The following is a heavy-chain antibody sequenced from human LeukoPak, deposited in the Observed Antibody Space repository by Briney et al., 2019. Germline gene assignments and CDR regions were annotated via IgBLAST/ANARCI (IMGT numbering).Heavy chain of an antibody. Sequence: SETLSLTCTVSGASISSYYWSWIRQPPGKGLEWIGYISYSGSTNYNPSLKSRVTISADTSKNQVSLTLSSVTAADTAVYYCARHPELYFFDYWGQGTLVTASS. J-gene: IGHJ4*02. CDR3: ARHPELYFFDY. V-gene: IGHV4-59*08. D-gene: IGHD3-10*01. CDR2: ISYSGST. CDR1: GASISSYY.